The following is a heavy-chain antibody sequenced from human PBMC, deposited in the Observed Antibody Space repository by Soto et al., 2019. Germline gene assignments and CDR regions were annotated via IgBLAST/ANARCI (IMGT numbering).Heavy chain of an antibody. D-gene: IGHD3-16*02. CDR3: ARERTNYDYIWGSYHNSRYFQH. CDR1: GGSISSYY. J-gene: IGHJ1*01. V-gene: IGHV4-59*12. CDR2: IYYSGST. Sequence: SETLSLTCTVSGGSISSYYWSWIRQPPGKGLEWIGYIYYSGSTNYNPSLKSRVTISVDTSKNQFSLKLSSVTAADTAVYYCARERTNYDYIWGSYHNSRYFQHWGQGTLVTVSS.